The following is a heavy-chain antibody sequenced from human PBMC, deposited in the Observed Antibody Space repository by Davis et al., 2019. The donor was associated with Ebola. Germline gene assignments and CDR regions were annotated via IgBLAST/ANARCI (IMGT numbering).Heavy chain of an antibody. CDR2: TRNKANSYTT. Sequence: LGGSLRPSCPASGFTFSDHYMDWVRQAPGKGLEWVGRTRNKANSYTTEYAASVKCRFTISRADSTSIAYMQMNSMKTEDTAVYYCTRDLSYSSGLRDAFDIWGQGTMVTVSS. CDR1: GFTFSDHY. V-gene: IGHV3-72*01. CDR3: TRDLSYSSGLRDAFDI. D-gene: IGHD6-19*01. J-gene: IGHJ3*02.